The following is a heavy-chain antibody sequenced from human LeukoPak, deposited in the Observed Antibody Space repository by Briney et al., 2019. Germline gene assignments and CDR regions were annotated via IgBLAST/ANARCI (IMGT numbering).Heavy chain of an antibody. CDR2: ISYAGSNK. J-gene: IGHJ4*02. Sequence: GGSLRLSCAASGFTFSNYGMHWVRQAPGKGLEWVAVISYAGSNKYYAESVEGRFTISRDNSKNTVYLQMNSLRAEDTAVYYCAKELGDPDYWGQGTLVTVSS. CDR1: GFTFSNYG. CDR3: AKELGDPDY. D-gene: IGHD1-26*01. V-gene: IGHV3-30*18.